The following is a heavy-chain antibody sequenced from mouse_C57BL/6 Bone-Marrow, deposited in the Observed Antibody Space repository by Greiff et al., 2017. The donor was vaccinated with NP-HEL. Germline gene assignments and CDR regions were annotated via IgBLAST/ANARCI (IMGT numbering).Heavy chain of an antibody. CDR3: ARWDYGSSYEWDY. D-gene: IGHD1-1*01. CDR2: IYPGDGDT. J-gene: IGHJ2*01. V-gene: IGHV1-82*01. CDR1: GYAFSSSW. Sequence: QVQLQQSGPELVKPGASVKISCKASGYAFSSSWMNWVKQRPGKGLEWIGRIYPGDGDTNYNGKFKGKATLTADKSSSTAYMQLSSLTSEDSAVYFCARWDYGSSYEWDYWGQGTTLTVSS.